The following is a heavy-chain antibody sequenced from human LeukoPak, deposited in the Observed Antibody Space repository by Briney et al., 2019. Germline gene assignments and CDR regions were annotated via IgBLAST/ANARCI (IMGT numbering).Heavy chain of an antibody. V-gene: IGHV4-61*02. D-gene: IGHD6-19*01. CDR3: ARRAAYSSGWYNYYYYMDV. CDR1: GGSISSGSYY. Sequence: SQTLSLTCTVSGGSISSGSYYWSWIRQSAGKGLEWIGRISTSGSTNYNPSLKSRVTISVDTSKNQFSLKLSSVTAADTAVYYCARRAAYSSGWYNYYYYMDVWGKGTTVTISS. CDR2: ISTSGST. J-gene: IGHJ6*03.